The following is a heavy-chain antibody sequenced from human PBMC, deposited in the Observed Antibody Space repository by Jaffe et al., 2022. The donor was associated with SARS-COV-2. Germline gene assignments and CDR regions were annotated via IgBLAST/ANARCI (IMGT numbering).Heavy chain of an antibody. CDR1: GFTFDDYA. V-gene: IGHV3-9*01. J-gene: IGHJ4*02. Sequence: EVQLVESGGGLVQPGRSLRLSCAASGFTFDDYAMHWVRQAPGKGLEWVSGISWNSGSIGYADSVKGRFTISRDNAKNSLYLQMNSLRAEDTALYYCAKGDSGWYYFDYWGQGTLVTVSS. D-gene: IGHD6-19*01. CDR3: AKGDSGWYYFDY. CDR2: ISWNSGSI.